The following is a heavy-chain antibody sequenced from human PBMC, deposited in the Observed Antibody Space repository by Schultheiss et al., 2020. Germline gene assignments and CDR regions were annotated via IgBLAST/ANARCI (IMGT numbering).Heavy chain of an antibody. CDR1: GFSFSSYG. J-gene: IGHJ6*02. CDR3: ARGVEVYYYGMDV. D-gene: IGHD3-22*01. CDR2: IWYDGSKK. Sequence: WGSLRLSCAASGFSFSSYGMHWVRQAPGKGLEWVAVIWYDGSKKYYADSVKGRFTISRDNSKNTLYLQMNSLRAEDTAVYNCARGVEVYYYGMDVWGQGTTVTVSS. V-gene: IGHV3-33*01.